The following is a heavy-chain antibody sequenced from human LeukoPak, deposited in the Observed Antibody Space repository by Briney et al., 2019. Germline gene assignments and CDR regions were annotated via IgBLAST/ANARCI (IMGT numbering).Heavy chain of an antibody. Sequence: GGSLRLSCAASGFIFSNYGMNWVRQAPGKGLECVAAISASGSATSYADSVRGRFTISRDNSKSTTYLQMNSLRAEDTAVFYCAKDLYLRDFWGGYFDYWGQGIPVTVSS. CDR2: ISASGSAT. V-gene: IGHV3-23*01. CDR1: GFIFSNYG. CDR3: AKDLYLRDFWGGYFDY. D-gene: IGHD3-3*01. J-gene: IGHJ4*02.